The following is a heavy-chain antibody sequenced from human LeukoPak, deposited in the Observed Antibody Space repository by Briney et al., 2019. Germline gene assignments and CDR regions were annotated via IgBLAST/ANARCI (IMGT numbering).Heavy chain of an antibody. V-gene: IGHV1-18*01. CDR3: ARHRRRRWLKFDAFDI. D-gene: IGHD5-24*01. Sequence: GASVKVSCKASGYTFTSYGISWVRQAPGQGLEWMGLISAYNGNTNYAQKLQGRVTMTTDTSTSTAYMEPRSLRSDDTAVYYCARHRRRRWLKFDAFDIWGQGTMVTVSS. CDR2: ISAYNGNT. J-gene: IGHJ3*02. CDR1: GYTFTSYG.